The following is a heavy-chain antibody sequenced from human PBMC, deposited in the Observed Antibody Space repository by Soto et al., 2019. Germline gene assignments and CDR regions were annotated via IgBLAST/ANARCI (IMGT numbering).Heavy chain of an antibody. CDR1: GYIFTDHL. CDR2: ISAYDGKT. D-gene: IGHD3-3*01. CDR3: ARDPHEFWTSYWFDP. Sequence: ASVKVSCKTSGYIFTDHLIHWVRQSPGQGLELMGWISAYDGKTTYAEKFQGRVTLTTDTSTSTAYMELRSLRSDDTAIYYCARDPHEFWTSYWFDPWGQGTPVTVSS. J-gene: IGHJ5*02. V-gene: IGHV1-18*04.